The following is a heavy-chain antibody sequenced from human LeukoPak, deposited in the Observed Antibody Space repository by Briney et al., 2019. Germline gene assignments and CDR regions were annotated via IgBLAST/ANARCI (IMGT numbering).Heavy chain of an antibody. CDR3: ARDVGGIAVAGTGGWYDP. V-gene: IGHV3-33*01. CDR1: GFSFSGYG. J-gene: IGHJ5*02. CDR2: IWYDGSTK. D-gene: IGHD6-19*01. Sequence: GGSLRLSCAASGFSFSGYGMHWVRQAPGKGLEWVAVIWYDGSTKYYADSVKGRFTISRDNSKNMLYLQMNSLRAEDTAVYYCARDVGGIAVAGTGGWYDPWGRGTLVTVSS.